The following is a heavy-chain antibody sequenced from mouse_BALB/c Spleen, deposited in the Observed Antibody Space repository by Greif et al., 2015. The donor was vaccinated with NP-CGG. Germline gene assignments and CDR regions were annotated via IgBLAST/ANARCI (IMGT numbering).Heavy chain of an antibody. CDR2: ISTYYGNT. D-gene: IGHD2-4*01. V-gene: IGHV1-67*01. CDR1: SYTFTDYA. CDR3: ARNYDYDEGLAY. J-gene: IGHJ3*01. Sequence: QVQLQQSGPELVRPGVSVKISCKGSSYTFTDYAMHWVKQSHAKSLEWIGVISTYYGNTNYNQKFKGKATMTVDKSSSTAYMELARLTSEDSAVYYCARNYDYDEGLAYWGQGTLVTVSA.